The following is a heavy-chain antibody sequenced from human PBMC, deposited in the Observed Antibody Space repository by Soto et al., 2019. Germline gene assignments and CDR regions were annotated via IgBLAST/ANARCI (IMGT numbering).Heavy chain of an antibody. D-gene: IGHD3-10*01. CDR2: IYYSGST. Sequence: PSETLSLTCTVSGGSISSYYCSWIRQPPGKGLEWIGYIYYSGSTNYNPSLKSRVTISVDTSKNQFSLKLSSVTAADTAVYYCARVDVLLWFGEFPGWFDPWGQRTLVTVSS. CDR3: ARVDVLLWFGEFPGWFDP. V-gene: IGHV4-59*01. J-gene: IGHJ5*02. CDR1: GGSISSYY.